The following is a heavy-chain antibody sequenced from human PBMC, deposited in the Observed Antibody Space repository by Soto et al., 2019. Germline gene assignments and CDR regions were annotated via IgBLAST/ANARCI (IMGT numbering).Heavy chain of an antibody. V-gene: IGHV1-69*02. D-gene: IGHD4-17*01. Sequence: QVQLVQSGAEVKKPGSSVKVSCKASGGTFSSYTISWVRQAPGQGLEWTGRIIPILGIANYAQKFQGRVTITLDKYTSTAYMELSSLRSEDTAVYHCAGLGSPGTTVTTRRAEYFLHWGQGTLVTVSS. CDR1: GGTFSSYT. J-gene: IGHJ1*01. CDR2: IIPILGIA. CDR3: AGLGSPGTTVTTRRAEYFLH.